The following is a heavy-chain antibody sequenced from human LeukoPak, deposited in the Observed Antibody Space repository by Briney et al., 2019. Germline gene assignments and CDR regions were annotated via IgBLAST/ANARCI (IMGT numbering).Heavy chain of an antibody. CDR1: GFTLSRYA. J-gene: IGHJ4*02. D-gene: IGHD3-9*01. Sequence: GGSLRLSCAASGFTLSRYAVSWVRQAPGKRLEWVSAISGSGADTYYADSVKGRFTVSSDDSNNTLYLQMNSLSAEDTAVYYCAKAGMLRHFERDYWGQGTLVAVSS. CDR3: AKAGMLRHFERDY. V-gene: IGHV3-23*01. CDR2: ISGSGADT.